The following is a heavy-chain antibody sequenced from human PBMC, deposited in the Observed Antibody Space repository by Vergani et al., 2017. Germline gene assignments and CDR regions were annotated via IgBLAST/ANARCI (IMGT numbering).Heavy chain of an antibody. D-gene: IGHD3-10*01. CDR2: IYHSGST. CDR1: GYSISSGYY. Sequence: QVQLQESGPGLVKPSETLSLTCAVSGYSISSGYYWGWIRQPPGKGLEWIGSIYHSGSTYYNPSLKSRVTISVDTSKNQFSLKLSSVTAADTAVYYCARVSGPVVRGHYGMDVWGQGTTVTVSS. CDR3: ARVSGPVVRGHYGMDV. V-gene: IGHV4-38-2*01. J-gene: IGHJ6*02.